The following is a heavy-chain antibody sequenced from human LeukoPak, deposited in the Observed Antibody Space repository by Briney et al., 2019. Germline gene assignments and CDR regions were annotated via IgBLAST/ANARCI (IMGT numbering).Heavy chain of an antibody. Sequence: PSETLSLTCTVSGYSISSGYYWGWIRQPPGKGLEWIGSIYHSGSTYYNPSLKSRVTISVDTSKNQFSLKLSSVTAADTAVYYCARDLKGYDCSEEYDYWGQGTLVTVSS. J-gene: IGHJ4*02. V-gene: IGHV4-38-2*02. CDR1: GYSISSGYY. D-gene: IGHD3-22*01. CDR2: IYHSGST. CDR3: ARDLKGYDCSEEYDY.